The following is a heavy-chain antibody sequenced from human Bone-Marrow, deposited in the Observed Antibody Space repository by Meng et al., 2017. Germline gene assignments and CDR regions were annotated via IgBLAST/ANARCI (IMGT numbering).Heavy chain of an antibody. CDR1: GYTFTSYA. CDR3: ARATRGLRYFDWLFSNYGMDV. Sequence: SVKVSCKASGYTFTSYAMHWVRQAPGQRLEWMGWINAGNGNTKYSQKFQGRVTITKDTSASTAYMELSRLRSEDTAEYYCARATRGLRYFDWLFSNYGMDVWGQGTMVTVSS. CDR2: INAGNGNT. V-gene: IGHV1-3*01. J-gene: IGHJ6*02. D-gene: IGHD3-9*01.